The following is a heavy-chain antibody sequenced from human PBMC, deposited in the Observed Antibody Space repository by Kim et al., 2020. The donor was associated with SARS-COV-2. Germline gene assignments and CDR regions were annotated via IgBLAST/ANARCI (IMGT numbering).Heavy chain of an antibody. CDR3: ARDGLELRFWYNWFDP. D-gene: IGHD1-7*01. J-gene: IGHJ5*02. CDR1: GFTFSSYW. Sequence: GGSLRLSCAASGFTFSSYWMRWVRQAPGKGLEWVANIKQDGSEKYYVDSVKGRFTISRDNAKNSLYLQMNSLRAEDTAVYYCARDGLELRFWYNWFDPWGRGPLVTVSS. V-gene: IGHV3-7*01. CDR2: IKQDGSEK.